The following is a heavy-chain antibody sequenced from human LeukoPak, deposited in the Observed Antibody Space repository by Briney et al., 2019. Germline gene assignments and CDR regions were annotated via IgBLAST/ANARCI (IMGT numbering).Heavy chain of an antibody. Sequence: GGSLRLSCAASGFTFSSYWMSWVRQAPGKGLEWMGGIIPIFGTANYAQKFQGRVTITTDESTSTAYMELSSLRSEDTAVYYCARELRGYSSGWPLYYFDYWGQGTLVTVSS. CDR2: IIPIFGTA. V-gene: IGHV1-69*05. CDR3: ARELRGYSSGWPLYYFDY. J-gene: IGHJ4*02. D-gene: IGHD6-19*01. CDR1: GFTFSSYW.